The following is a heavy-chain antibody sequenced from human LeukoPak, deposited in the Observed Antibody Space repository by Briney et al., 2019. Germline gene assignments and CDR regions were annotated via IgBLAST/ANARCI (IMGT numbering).Heavy chain of an antibody. Sequence: PSENLSLTCTVSGGSISSFYWSWNRQPPGKGLEWIGYIYYSGSTNYNPSLKSRVTISVDTSKTQCSRKLSSVTAADTAVYYWARDQGSYDSSGYLYYYYMDVWGKGTTVTVSS. V-gene: IGHV4-59*01. CDR1: GGSISSFY. CDR3: ARDQGSYDSSGYLYYYYMDV. CDR2: IYYSGST. J-gene: IGHJ6*03. D-gene: IGHD3-22*01.